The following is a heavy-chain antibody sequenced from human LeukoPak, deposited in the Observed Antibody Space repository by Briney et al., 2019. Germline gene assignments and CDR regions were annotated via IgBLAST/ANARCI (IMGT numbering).Heavy chain of an antibody. CDR1: GFSFTSYS. CDR3: AKELTSYFDWLLYNDY. V-gene: IGHV3-21*04. J-gene: IGHJ4*02. D-gene: IGHD3-9*01. CDR2: LSSSSTYI. Sequence: GGSLRLSCAASGFSFTSYSMNWVRQAPGKGLEWVSSLSSSSTYIYYADSVKGRFTISRDNSKNTLYLQMNSPRAEDTAVYYCAKELTSYFDWLLYNDYWGQGTLVTVSS.